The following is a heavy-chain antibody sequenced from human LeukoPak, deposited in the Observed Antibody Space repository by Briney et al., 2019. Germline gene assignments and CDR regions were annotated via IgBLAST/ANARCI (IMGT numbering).Heavy chain of an antibody. CDR2: IYTSGST. CDR1: GGSISSGSYY. CDR3: AREEQFYPGGGNWFDP. D-gene: IGHD6-19*01. V-gene: IGHV4-61*02. J-gene: IGHJ5*02. Sequence: SDTLSLTCTVSGGSISSGSYYWSSIRQPAGKGLEWIGRIYTSGSTRYNPSLKSRVTISVYTAKNPLSLKLPSVTAPDTAVLYCAREEQFYPGGGNWFDPWGQGTLVTVSS.